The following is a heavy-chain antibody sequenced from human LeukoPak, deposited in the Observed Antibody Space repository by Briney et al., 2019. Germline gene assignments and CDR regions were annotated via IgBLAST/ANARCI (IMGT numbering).Heavy chain of an antibody. Sequence: GGSLRLSCAASGFRFSSYAMSWVRQAPGKGLEWVSAISGSGGSTYYADSVKGRLTISRDNSKNTLYLQMNSLRAEDTAVYYCARETKYDFWSGYYQNWFDPWGQGTLVTVSS. CDR2: ISGSGGST. CDR3: ARETKYDFWSGYYQNWFDP. J-gene: IGHJ5*02. V-gene: IGHV3-23*01. CDR1: GFRFSSYA. D-gene: IGHD3-3*01.